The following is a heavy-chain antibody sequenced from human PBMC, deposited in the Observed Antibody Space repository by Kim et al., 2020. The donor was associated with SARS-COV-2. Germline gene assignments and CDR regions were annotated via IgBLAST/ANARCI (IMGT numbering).Heavy chain of an antibody. CDR2: ISYDGSNK. V-gene: IGHV3-30*04. Sequence: GGSLRLSCAASGFTFSSYAMHWVRQAPGKGLEWVAVISYDGSNKYYADSVKGRFTISRDNSKNTLYLQMNSLRAEDTAVYYCGGDILTGYYSGLDYWGQG. CDR3: GGDILTGYYSGLDY. D-gene: IGHD3-9*01. J-gene: IGHJ4*02. CDR1: GFTFSSYA.